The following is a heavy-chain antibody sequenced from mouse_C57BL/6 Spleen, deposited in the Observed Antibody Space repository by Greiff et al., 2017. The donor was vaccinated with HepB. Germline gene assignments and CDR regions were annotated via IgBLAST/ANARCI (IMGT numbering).Heavy chain of an antibody. CDR1: GFTFSSYA. D-gene: IGHD2-5*01. CDR2: ISDGGSYT. CDR3: ARVYSNYLFDY. Sequence: DVHLVESGGGLVKPGGSLKLSCAASGFTFSSYAMSWVRQTPEKRLEWVATISDGGSYTYYPDNVKGRFTISRDNAKNNLYLQMSHLKSEDTAMYYCARVYSNYLFDYWGQGTTLTVSS. J-gene: IGHJ2*01. V-gene: IGHV5-4*01.